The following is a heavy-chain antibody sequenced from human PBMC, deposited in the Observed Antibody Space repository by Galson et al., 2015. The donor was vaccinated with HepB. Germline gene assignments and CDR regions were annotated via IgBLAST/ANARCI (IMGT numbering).Heavy chain of an antibody. CDR3: ARGRPGAWFDP. CDR2: LSYDETKT. V-gene: IGHV3-30-3*01. CDR1: GFSFRNYA. Sequence: SLRLSCAASGFSFRNYAMHWVRQAPGKGLDWVAVLSYDETKTYYADSVKGRFTVSRDNSKFSLKLTSVTAADTAVYYCARGRPGAWFDPWGQGTLVTVSS. J-gene: IGHJ5*02.